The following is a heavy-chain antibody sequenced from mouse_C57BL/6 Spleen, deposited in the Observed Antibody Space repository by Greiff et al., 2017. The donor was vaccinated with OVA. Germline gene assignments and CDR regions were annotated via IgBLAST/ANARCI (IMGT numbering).Heavy chain of an antibody. V-gene: IGHV6-3*01. D-gene: IGHD3-2*02. J-gene: IGHJ3*01. CDR1: GFTFSNYW. Sequence: EVKLVESGGGLVQPGGSMKLSCVASGFTFSNYWMNWVRQSPEKGLEWVAQIRLKSDNYATHYAESVKGRFTISRDDSKSSVYLQMNNLRAEDTGIYYCTGGDSSRGFAYWGQGTLVTVSA. CDR2: IRLKSDNYAT. CDR3: TGGDSSRGFAY.